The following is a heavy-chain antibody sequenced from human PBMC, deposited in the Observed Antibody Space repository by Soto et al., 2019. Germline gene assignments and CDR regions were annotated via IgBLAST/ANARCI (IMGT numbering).Heavy chain of an antibody. CDR3: AFAGSGSYSNVPDAFDI. CDR1: GFTFREYY. D-gene: IGHD3-10*01. J-gene: IGHJ3*02. CDR2: IRSTGTYT. V-gene: IGHV3-11*03. Sequence: GGSLRHSYAASGFTFREYYMSWIRQAPGKGLEWVSYIRSTGTYTNYADSVKGRFTISRDNAKNSLFLQMNSLRAEDTAMYYCAFAGSGSYSNVPDAFDIWGQGTMVTVSS.